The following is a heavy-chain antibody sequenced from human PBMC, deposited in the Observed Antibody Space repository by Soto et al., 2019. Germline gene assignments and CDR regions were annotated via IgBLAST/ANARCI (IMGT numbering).Heavy chain of an antibody. V-gene: IGHV1-69*13. J-gene: IGHJ6*02. Sequence: GASVKVSCKASGGTFSSYAISWVRQAPGQGLEWMGGIIPIFGTANYAQKFQGSVTITADESTSTAYMGLSSLRSEDTAVYYCARVPSDGLRFLEWSRSRPGMDVWGQGTTVTASS. CDR1: GGTFSSYA. D-gene: IGHD3-3*01. CDR3: ARVPSDGLRFLEWSRSRPGMDV. CDR2: IIPIFGTA.